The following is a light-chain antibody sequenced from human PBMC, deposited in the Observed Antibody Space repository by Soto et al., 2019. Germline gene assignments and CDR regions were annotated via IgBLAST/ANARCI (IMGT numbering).Light chain of an antibody. CDR3: QQYNSYSKS. V-gene: IGKV1-5*01. Sequence: DIQMTQSPSTLSASVGDRVTITCRASQSISSWLAWYQQKPGKAPKVLIYDASSLESGVPSRFSGSGSGTEFTLTSSSPQPDDFATYYCQQYNSYSKSFGQGTKVEIK. CDR2: DAS. CDR1: QSISSW. J-gene: IGKJ1*01.